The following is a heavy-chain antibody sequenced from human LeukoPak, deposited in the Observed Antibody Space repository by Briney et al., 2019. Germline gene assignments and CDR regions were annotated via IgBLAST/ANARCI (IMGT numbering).Heavy chain of an antibody. V-gene: IGHV4-39*07. CDR2: IYHSGST. D-gene: IGHD3-22*01. CDR3: AREGSITMIVVVTDWYFDL. Sequence: SETLSLTCTVSGGSISSSSYYWGWIRQPPGKGLEWIGSIYHSGSTYYNPSLKSRVTISVDTSKNQFSLKLSSVTAADTAVYYCAREGSITMIVVVTDWYFDLWGRGTLVTVSS. CDR1: GGSISSSSYY. J-gene: IGHJ2*01.